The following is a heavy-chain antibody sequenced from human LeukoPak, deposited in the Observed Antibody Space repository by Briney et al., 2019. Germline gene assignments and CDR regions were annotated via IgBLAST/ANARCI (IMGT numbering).Heavy chain of an antibody. D-gene: IGHD1-26*01. CDR1: GYSISSGYD. V-gene: IGHV4-38-2*02. J-gene: IGHJ6*03. CDR2: IYYRRTT. Sequence: SETLSLTCSVSGYSISSGYDWGWIRQPPGKGLEWIGSIYYRRTTYYNPSLKSRVTISVDTSKNQFSLKLSSVTAADTAVYYCARDSVVGATYHYYYMDVWGKGTTVTVSS. CDR3: ARDSVVGATYHYYYMDV.